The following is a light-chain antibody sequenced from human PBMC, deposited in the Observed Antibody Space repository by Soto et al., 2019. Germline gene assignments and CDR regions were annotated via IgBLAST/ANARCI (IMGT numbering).Light chain of an antibody. CDR2: GAT. CDR1: QGVSRSY. J-gene: IGKJ2*01. Sequence: EIVLTQSPGTLSLSPGERATLFCRASQGVSRSYFAWYQQKPGQSPRLLIYGATSRATGIPDRFSGSGSGTDFILTISRLEPEDFALYFCQQYGSSPYTFAQGTKLDIK. V-gene: IGKV3-20*01. CDR3: QQYGSSPYT.